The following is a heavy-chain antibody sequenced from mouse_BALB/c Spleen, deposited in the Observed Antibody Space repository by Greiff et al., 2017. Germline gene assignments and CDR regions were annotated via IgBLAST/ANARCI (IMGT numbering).Heavy chain of an antibody. Sequence: VQLQQSGAELVRPGALVKLSCKASGFNIKDYYMHWVKQRPEQGLEWIGWIDPENGNTIYDPKFQGKASITADTSSNTAYLQLSSLTSEDTAVYYCTRSGNLHYYGSGYAMDYWGQGTSVTVSS. D-gene: IGHD1-2*01. CDR1: GFNIKDYY. V-gene: IGHV14-1*02. CDR2: IDPENGNT. CDR3: TRSGNLHYYGSGYAMDY. J-gene: IGHJ4*01.